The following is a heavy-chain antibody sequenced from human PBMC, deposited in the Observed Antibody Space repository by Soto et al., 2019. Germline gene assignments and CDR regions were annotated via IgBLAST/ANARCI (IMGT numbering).Heavy chain of an antibody. CDR3: AREDSSSSFDY. D-gene: IGHD6-6*01. CDR1: GYTFTDYS. CDR2: INPNSGDT. V-gene: IGHV1-2*04. Sequence: ASVKVSCKASGYTFTDYSMHWVRQAPGQGLEWMGWINPNSGDTSYAQKFQGWVTMTRDTSISTAYMELRRLRSDDTAVYYCAREDSSSSFDYWGQGTLVTVSS. J-gene: IGHJ4*02.